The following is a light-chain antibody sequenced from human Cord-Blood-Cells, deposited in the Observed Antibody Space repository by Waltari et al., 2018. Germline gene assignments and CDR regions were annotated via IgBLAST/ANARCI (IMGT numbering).Light chain of an antibody. J-gene: IGKJ2*01. V-gene: IGKV4-1*01. CDR1: QSVLYSSNNKNY. CDR3: QQYYSTPYT. Sequence: DIVMTQSPDSLAVSLGERATSNCKSSQSVLYSSNNKNYLAWYQQKPGQPPKLLIYWASTRESGVPYRFRGSGSGTDFTLTISSLQAEDVAVYYCQQYYSTPYTFGQGTKLEIK. CDR2: WAS.